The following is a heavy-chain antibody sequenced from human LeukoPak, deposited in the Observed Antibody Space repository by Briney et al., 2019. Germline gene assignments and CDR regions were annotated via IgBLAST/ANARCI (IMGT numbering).Heavy chain of an antibody. CDR2: IYTSGST. D-gene: IGHD3-22*01. Sequence: SQTLSLTCTVSGGSISSGSYYWSWIRQPAGKGLEWIGRIYTSGSTNYSPSLKSRVTISVDTSKSQFSLKLSSVTAADTAVYYCARVYYDSSGHLILDYWGQGTLVTVSS. J-gene: IGHJ4*02. V-gene: IGHV4-61*02. CDR1: GGSISSGSYY. CDR3: ARVYYDSSGHLILDY.